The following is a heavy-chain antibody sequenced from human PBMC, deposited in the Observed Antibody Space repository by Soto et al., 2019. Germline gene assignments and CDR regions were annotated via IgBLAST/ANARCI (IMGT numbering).Heavy chain of an antibody. Sequence: GASVKVSCKASGYTFTSYGISWVRQAPGQGREWMGWISAYNGNTNYAQKLQGRVTMTTDTSTSTAYMELRSLRSDDTAVYYCAREGVLRYFDWYPGLDPWGQGTLVTVSS. CDR1: GYTFTSYG. CDR3: AREGVLRYFDWYPGLDP. J-gene: IGHJ5*02. V-gene: IGHV1-18*04. D-gene: IGHD3-9*01. CDR2: ISAYNGNT.